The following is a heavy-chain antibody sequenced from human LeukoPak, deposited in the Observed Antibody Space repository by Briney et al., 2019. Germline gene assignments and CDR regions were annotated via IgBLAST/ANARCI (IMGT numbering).Heavy chain of an antibody. CDR3: TTDPDIVVVPADFDY. V-gene: IGHV3-15*01. CDR2: IKSKTDGGTT. Sequence: GGSLRLSCAASGFTFSNAWMSWVRQAPGKGLEWVGRIKSKTDGGTTDYAAPVKGRFTISRDDSKSTLYLQMNSLKTEDTAVYYCTTDPDIVVVPADFDYWGQGTLVTVSS. CDR1: GFTFSNAW. J-gene: IGHJ4*02. D-gene: IGHD2-2*01.